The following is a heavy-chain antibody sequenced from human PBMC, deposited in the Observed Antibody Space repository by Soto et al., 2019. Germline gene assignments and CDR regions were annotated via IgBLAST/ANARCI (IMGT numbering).Heavy chain of an antibody. CDR3: ASHRAVAGTWHFDY. CDR2: IYHSGST. Sequence: PSETLSLTCAVSGGSISSGVYSWIWIRQPPGKVLEWIGYIYHSGSTYYNPSLKSRVTISVDRSKNQFSLKLSSVTAADTAVYYCASHRAVAGTWHFDYWGQGTLVTVSS. V-gene: IGHV4-30-2*01. CDR1: GGSISSGVYS. D-gene: IGHD6-19*01. J-gene: IGHJ4*02.